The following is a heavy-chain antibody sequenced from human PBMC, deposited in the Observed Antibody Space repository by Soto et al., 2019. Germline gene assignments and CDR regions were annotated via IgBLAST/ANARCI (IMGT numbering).Heavy chain of an antibody. CDR1: GDYISSYY. Sequence: LETLSLTCTVSGDYISSYYLSWIRQPPGKGLEWIGYIYYSGSTNYNPSLKSRVTILVDTSKNQFSLKLSSVTAADTAVYYCARVWGGAFDFWGQGTVVTVSS. CDR3: ARVWGGAFDF. D-gene: IGHD3-16*01. CDR2: IYYSGST. V-gene: IGHV4-59*01. J-gene: IGHJ3*01.